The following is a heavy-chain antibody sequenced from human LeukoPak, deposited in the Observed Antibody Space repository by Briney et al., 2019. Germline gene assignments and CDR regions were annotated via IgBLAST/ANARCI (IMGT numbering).Heavy chain of an antibody. V-gene: IGHV4-59*08. CDR2: IYYSGST. CDR1: GGSISSYY. J-gene: IGHJ6*03. CDR3: ARHIAARGGNYYYYYYMDV. D-gene: IGHD6-13*01. Sequence: PSETLSLTCTVSGGSISSYYWSWIRQPPGKGLEWIGYIYYSGSTNYNPSLKSRVTISVDTSKNQFSLKLSSVTAADTAVYYCARHIAARGGNYYYYYYMDVWGKGTTVTVSS.